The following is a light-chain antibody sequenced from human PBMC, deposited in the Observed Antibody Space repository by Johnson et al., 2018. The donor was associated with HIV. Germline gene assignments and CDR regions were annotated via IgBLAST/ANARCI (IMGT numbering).Light chain of an antibody. CDR2: EDN. V-gene: IGLV1-51*02. Sequence: QSALTQPPSVSAAPGQTVNISCSGNVSNIESYFVSWYQQLPGAAPTLLIYEDNKRPSGIPDRFSGSKSGATATLGLTGLQTGDEADYYCGTWDSSLSAYVFGTGTKVTVL. J-gene: IGLJ1*01. CDR3: GTWDSSLSAYV. CDR1: VSNIESYF.